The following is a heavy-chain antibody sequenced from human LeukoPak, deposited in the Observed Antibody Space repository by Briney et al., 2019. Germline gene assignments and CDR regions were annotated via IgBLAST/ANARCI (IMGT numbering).Heavy chain of an antibody. Sequence: GASVKVSCKASGYTFTSYGISWVRQAPGQGLEWMGWISAYNGNTNYAQKLQGRVTMTTDTSTSTAYMELRSLRSDDTAVYYCARELLNYYDSSGYFGYWGQGALVTVSP. CDR3: ARELLNYYDSSGYFGY. V-gene: IGHV1-18*01. CDR2: ISAYNGNT. D-gene: IGHD3-22*01. J-gene: IGHJ4*02. CDR1: GYTFTSYG.